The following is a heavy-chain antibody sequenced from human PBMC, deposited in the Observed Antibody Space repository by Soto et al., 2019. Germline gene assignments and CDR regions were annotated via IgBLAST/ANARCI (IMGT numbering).Heavy chain of an antibody. J-gene: IGHJ6*03. Sequence: QVQLQQWGAGLLKPSETLSLTCAVYGGSFSGYYWSWIRQPPGKGLEWIGEINHSGSTNYNPSLKSRVTIPVDTSKNQFSLKLSSVTAADTAVYYCARGYGGDRDVVVVAATRSHDYYMDVWGKGTTVTVSS. CDR2: INHSGST. V-gene: IGHV4-34*01. CDR3: ARGYGGDRDVVVVAATRSHDYYMDV. CDR1: GGSFSGYY. D-gene: IGHD2-15*01.